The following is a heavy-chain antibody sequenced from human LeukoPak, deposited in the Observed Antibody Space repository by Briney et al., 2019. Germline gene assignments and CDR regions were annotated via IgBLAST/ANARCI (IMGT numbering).Heavy chain of an antibody. CDR3: ARYGSGSSVNWFDP. D-gene: IGHD3-10*01. J-gene: IGHJ5*02. CDR1: GFTFSSYA. Sequence: GGSLRLSCAASGFTFSSYAMSWVRQAPGKGLEWVSAISGSGGSTYYADSVKGRFTISRDNSKNTLYLQMNSLGAEDTAVYYCARYGSGSSVNWFDPWVQGTLVTVSS. CDR2: ISGSGGST. V-gene: IGHV3-23*01.